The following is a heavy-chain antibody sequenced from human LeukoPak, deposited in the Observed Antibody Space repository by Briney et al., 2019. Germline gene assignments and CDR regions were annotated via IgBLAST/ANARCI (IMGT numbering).Heavy chain of an antibody. CDR2: IYSGGST. Sequence: GGSPRLSCAASGFTVSSNYMSWVRQAPGKGLEWVSVIYSGGSTYYADSVKGRFTISRDNSKNTLYLQMNSLRAEDTAVYYCARAAGAHDAFDIWGQGTMVTVSS. J-gene: IGHJ3*02. CDR1: GFTVSSNY. CDR3: ARAAGAHDAFDI. D-gene: IGHD1-26*01. V-gene: IGHV3-66*01.